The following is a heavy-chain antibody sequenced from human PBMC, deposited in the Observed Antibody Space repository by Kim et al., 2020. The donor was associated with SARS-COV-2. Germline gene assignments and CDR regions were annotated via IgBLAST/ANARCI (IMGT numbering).Heavy chain of an antibody. CDR2: IYYSGST. V-gene: IGHV4-59*13. Sequence: SETLSLTCTVSGGSISSYYWSWIRQPPGKGLEWIGYIYYSGSTNYNPSLKSRVTISVDTSKNQFSLKLSSVTAADTAVYYCARYGCSGGSCSGLDYGPDYFDYWGQGTLVTVSS. J-gene: IGHJ4*02. D-gene: IGHD2-15*01. CDR3: ARYGCSGGSCSGLDYGPDYFDY. CDR1: GGSISSYY.